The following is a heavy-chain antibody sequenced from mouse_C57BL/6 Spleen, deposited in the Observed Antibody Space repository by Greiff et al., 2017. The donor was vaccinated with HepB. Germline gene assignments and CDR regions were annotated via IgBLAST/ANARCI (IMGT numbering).Heavy chain of an antibody. J-gene: IGHJ4*01. CDR1: GFSFNTYA. CDR3: VRHEGPGYAMDY. V-gene: IGHV10-1*01. CDR2: IRSKSNNYAT. Sequence: GGGLVQPKGSLKLSCAASGFSFNTYAMNWVRQAPGKGLEWVARIRSKSNNYATYYADSVKDRFTISRDDSESMLYLQMNNLKTEDTAMYYCVRHEGPGYAMDYWGQGTSVTVSS.